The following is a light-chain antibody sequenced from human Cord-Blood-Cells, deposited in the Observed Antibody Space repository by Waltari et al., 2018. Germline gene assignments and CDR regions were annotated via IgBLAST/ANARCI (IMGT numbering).Light chain of an antibody. CDR1: KLGDKY. V-gene: IGLV3-1*01. J-gene: IGLJ1*01. CDR3: QAWDSSYV. Sequence: SYELTQPPSVSVSPGQTASITCSGDKLGDKYACWYQQKPGQSPVRVIYQDSKRPSGIPERFAGSNSGNTATLTISGTQAMDEADYYCQAWDSSYVFGTGTKVTVL. CDR2: QDS.